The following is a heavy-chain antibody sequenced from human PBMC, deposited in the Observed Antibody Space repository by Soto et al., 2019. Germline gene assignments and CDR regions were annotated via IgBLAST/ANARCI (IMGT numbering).Heavy chain of an antibody. Sequence: ASVKVSCKASGYTFTSYDINWVRQATGQGLEWMGWMNPNSGNTGYAQKFQGRVTMTRNTSISTAYMELSSLRSEDTAVYYCARTVAWDYGDYVYWYFDLWGCGTLVTVSS. V-gene: IGHV1-8*01. CDR1: GYTFTSYD. CDR3: ARTVAWDYGDYVYWYFDL. J-gene: IGHJ2*01. CDR2: MNPNSGNT. D-gene: IGHD4-17*01.